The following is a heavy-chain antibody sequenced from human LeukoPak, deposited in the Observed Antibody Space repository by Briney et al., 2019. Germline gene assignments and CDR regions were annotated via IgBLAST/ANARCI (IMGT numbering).Heavy chain of an antibody. CDR1: GFTFSSYG. CDR2: IRYDGSNK. V-gene: IGHV3-30*02. D-gene: IGHD3-22*01. CDR3: AKDRGSPFYDSSAYYIFDY. Sequence: GGSLRLSCAASGFTFSSYGMHWVRQAPGKGLEWVAFIRYDGSNKYYVDSVKGRFTISRDNSKNTLFLQMNSLRAEDTAVYYCAKDRGSPFYDSSAYYIFDYWGQGTLVTVSS. J-gene: IGHJ4*02.